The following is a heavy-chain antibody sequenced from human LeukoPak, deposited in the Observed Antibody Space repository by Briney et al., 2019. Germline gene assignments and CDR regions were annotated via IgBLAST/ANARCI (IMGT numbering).Heavy chain of an antibody. CDR1: GFTLSTCG. Sequence: GGSLRLSCAASGFTLSTCGMHWVRQAPGKGLEWVAMISHDGNSKQYADFARGRFTISRDNSKNTLYLQMNSLRAEDTAVYYCAKDLNYGFDYWGQGTLVTVSS. CDR3: AKDLNYGFDY. J-gene: IGHJ4*02. D-gene: IGHD4-11*01. V-gene: IGHV3-30*18. CDR2: ISHDGNSK.